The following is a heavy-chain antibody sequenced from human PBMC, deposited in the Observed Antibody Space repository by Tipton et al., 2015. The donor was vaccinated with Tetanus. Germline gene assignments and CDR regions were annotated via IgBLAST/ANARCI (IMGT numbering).Heavy chain of an antibody. D-gene: IGHD1-1*01. CDR2: IVPLFGSA. V-gene: IGHV1-69*08. CDR1: GNTFSSST. CDR3: ATVGAGLRRREGPLDS. J-gene: IGHJ3*02. Sequence: SGAEGKKPGSSMRLSCKASGNTFSSSTLSWVRQAPGHGLEWMGMIVPLFGSAYYAQKFQDRVTITADKSASTAYLDLRSLKSDDTAVYYCATVGAGLRRREGPLDSWGQGTMVTVSS.